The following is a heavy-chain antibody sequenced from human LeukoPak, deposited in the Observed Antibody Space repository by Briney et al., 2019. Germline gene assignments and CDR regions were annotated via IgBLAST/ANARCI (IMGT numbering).Heavy chain of an antibody. CDR3: TRDLGGLASY. CDR2: VNRDGSIT. V-gene: IGHV3-74*01. D-gene: IGHD3/OR15-3a*01. CDR1: GFTFSDYW. J-gene: IGHJ4*02. Sequence: PGGSLRLSCAASGFTFSDYWMHWVHQTPGKGLVWVSRVNRDGSITSYVDSVKGRFTISRDNAMHKLYLQMNSLRVEDTAVYYCTRDLGGLASYWGQGTLVTVSS.